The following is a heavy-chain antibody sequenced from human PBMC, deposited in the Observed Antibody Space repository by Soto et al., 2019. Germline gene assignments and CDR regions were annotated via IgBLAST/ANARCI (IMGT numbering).Heavy chain of an antibody. CDR1: GYTFTNCV. D-gene: IGHD3-3*01. CDR3: ARGLTIFGVVIGY. J-gene: IGHJ4*02. Sequence: ASVKVSCKTSGYTFTNCVVDWVRQAPGQGLEWMGWINSGNGNTKYSEKFQGRVTITRDTSASTAYMELNSLTSEDTAVYYCARGLTIFGVVIGYWGQGTLVTVSS. CDR2: INSGNGNT. V-gene: IGHV1-3*01.